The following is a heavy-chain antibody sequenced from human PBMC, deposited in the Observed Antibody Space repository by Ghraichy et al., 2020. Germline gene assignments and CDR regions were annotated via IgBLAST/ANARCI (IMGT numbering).Heavy chain of an antibody. D-gene: IGHD6-19*01. J-gene: IGHJ4*02. CDR2: ISGTGGNT. V-gene: IGHV3-23*01. Sequence: ISGTGGNTYYAESVKGRFTISRDNSKNTLYLQMDSLRADDTAMYFCAQDRRQQLLGEGFDYWGQ. CDR3: AQDRRQQLLGEGFDY.